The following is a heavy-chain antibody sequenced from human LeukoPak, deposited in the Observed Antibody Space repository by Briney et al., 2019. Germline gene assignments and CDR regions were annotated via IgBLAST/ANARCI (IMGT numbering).Heavy chain of an antibody. CDR3: ARGPARSSSWEFDY. V-gene: IGHV3-21*01. CDR1: GFTFSSYS. J-gene: IGHJ4*02. CDR2: ISSSSSYI. D-gene: IGHD6-13*01. Sequence: GGSLRLSCAASGFTFSSYSMNWVRQAPGKGLEWVSSISSSSSYIYYADSVKGRFTISRDNAKNSLYLQMNSLRVEDTAVYYCARGPARSSSWEFDYWGQGNLVTVTS.